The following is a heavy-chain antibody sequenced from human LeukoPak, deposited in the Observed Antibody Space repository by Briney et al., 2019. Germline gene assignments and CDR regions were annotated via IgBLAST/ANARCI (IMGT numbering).Heavy chain of an antibody. CDR3: ARAGDKYYDFWSGYYGANNNWFDP. J-gene: IGHJ5*02. D-gene: IGHD3-3*01. Sequence: ASVKVSCKASGYTFTSYYMHWVRQAPGQGLEWMGIINPSGGSTSYAQKFQGRVTMTRDTSTSTVYMELSSLRSEDTAVYYCARAGDKYYDFWSGYYGANNNWFDPWGQGTLVTVSS. V-gene: IGHV1-46*01. CDR2: INPSGGST. CDR1: GYTFTSYY.